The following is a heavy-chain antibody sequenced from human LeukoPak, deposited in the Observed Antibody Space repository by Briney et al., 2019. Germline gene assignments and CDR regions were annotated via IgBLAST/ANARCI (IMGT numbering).Heavy chain of an antibody. J-gene: IGHJ4*02. CDR2: VYYSGKT. CDR1: GDFITAYY. D-gene: IGHD1-1*01. Sequence: LETLSLTCTVSGDFITAYYWSWIRQAPGKGLEWIGYVYYSGKTEYNPSLRSRVTISLEMSNHQFSLKLTSVTAADTAVYYCASNTGTVFDNWGQGALVTVSS. CDR3: ASNTGTVFDN. V-gene: IGHV4-59*01.